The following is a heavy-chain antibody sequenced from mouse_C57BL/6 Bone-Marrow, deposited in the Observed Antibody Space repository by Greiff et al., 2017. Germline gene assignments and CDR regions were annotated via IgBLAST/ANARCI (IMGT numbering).Heavy chain of an antibody. CDR2: IYPSDSGT. J-gene: IGHJ2*01. Sequence: QVQLQQPGAELVRPGSSVKLSCKASGYTFTSYWMDWVKQRPGQGLEWIGNIYPSDSGTHYNQKFKDKATLTVDKSSSTAYMQLSSLTSEDSAVYYCARSFYYGNFYWGQGTTLTVSS. CDR3: ARSFYYGNFY. V-gene: IGHV1-61*01. D-gene: IGHD2-1*01. CDR1: GYTFTSYW.